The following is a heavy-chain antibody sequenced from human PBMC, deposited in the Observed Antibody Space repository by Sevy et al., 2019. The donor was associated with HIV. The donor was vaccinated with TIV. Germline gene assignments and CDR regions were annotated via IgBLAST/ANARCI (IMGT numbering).Heavy chain of an antibody. CDR1: GFTFSKYW. Sequence: GGSLRLSCAASGFTFSKYWMSWVRQALGKGLEWVANIQEDGSGKYYVDAVKGRFTISRDNAKNSLYLQMNSLRAEDRAGYYCATDPVSVTSSNDYMDVWGKGTTVTVSS. D-gene: IGHD4-17*01. CDR2: IQEDGSGK. CDR3: ATDPVSVTSSNDYMDV. J-gene: IGHJ6*03. V-gene: IGHV3-7*01.